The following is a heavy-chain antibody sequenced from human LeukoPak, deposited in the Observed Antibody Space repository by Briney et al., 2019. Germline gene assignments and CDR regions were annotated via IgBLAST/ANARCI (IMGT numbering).Heavy chain of an antibody. Sequence: SETLSLTCTVSGGSISSYYWSWIRQPAGKGLEWIGRIYTSGSTNYSPSLKSRVTMSVDTSKNQFSLKLSSVAAADTAVYYCARHEKGYSGYATPHYFDYWGQGTLVTVSS. CDR1: GGSISSYY. CDR3: ARHEKGYSGYATPHYFDY. CDR2: IYTSGST. J-gene: IGHJ4*02. V-gene: IGHV4-4*07. D-gene: IGHD5-12*01.